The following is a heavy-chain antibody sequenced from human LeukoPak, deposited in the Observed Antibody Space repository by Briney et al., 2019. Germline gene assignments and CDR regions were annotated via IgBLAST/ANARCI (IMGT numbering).Heavy chain of an antibody. D-gene: IGHD2-15*01. J-gene: IGHJ3*02. CDR3: ARNGGGVAAFDI. CDR1: GYTFTGYY. Sequence: ASVKVSCKASGYTFTGYYMLWVRQAPGQGLEWMGWINPNSGGTNYAQKFQGRVTMTRDTSISTAYMELSRLRSDDTAVYYCARNGGGVAAFDIWGQGTMVTVSS. V-gene: IGHV1-2*02. CDR2: INPNSGGT.